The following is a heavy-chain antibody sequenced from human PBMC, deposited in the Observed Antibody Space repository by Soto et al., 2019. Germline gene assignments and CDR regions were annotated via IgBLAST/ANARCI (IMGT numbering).Heavy chain of an antibody. Sequence: EEQLVESGGGLVQPGGSLRLSCGASGFNFSDHYMAWLRQAPGKGLEWVGQMRNKADAYTTEYAASVKGRFTISRDESQKSLFLQMNSLQTEDTAVYYCARDEHACDIWGQGTMVTVSS. CDR2: MRNKADAYTT. CDR1: GFNFSDHY. CDR3: ARDEHACDI. J-gene: IGHJ3*02. V-gene: IGHV3-72*01.